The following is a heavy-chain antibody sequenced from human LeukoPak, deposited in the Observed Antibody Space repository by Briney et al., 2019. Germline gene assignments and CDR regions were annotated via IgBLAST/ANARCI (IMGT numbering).Heavy chain of an antibody. D-gene: IGHD2-15*01. J-gene: IGHJ4*02. CDR1: GFTFSSYA. Sequence: PGGSLRLSCGASGFTFSSYAMSWVRQAPGKGLEWVSAFSESGGSTYYADSVRGRFTISRDNSRNTMYLQMNSLRVEDAAVYYCAKAPVTSCRGAFCYPFDSWGQGTLVTVSS. CDR3: AKAPVTSCRGAFCYPFDS. CDR2: FSESGGST. V-gene: IGHV3-23*01.